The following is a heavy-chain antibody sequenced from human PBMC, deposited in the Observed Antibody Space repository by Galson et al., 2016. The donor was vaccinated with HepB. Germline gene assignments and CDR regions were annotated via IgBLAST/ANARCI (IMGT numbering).Heavy chain of an antibody. V-gene: IGHV3-66*01. D-gene: IGHD1-26*01. Sequence: SLRLSCAASTFSVSDDYMNWVRQAPGKGLEWVSLIDRDGDTYYADSVRDRFIISRDHSKNTLYLQMNSLRAEDTAVYSCARGNDVGSFWGQGTLVTVSS. CDR2: IDRDGDT. CDR3: ARGNDVGSF. CDR1: TFSVSDDY. J-gene: IGHJ4*02.